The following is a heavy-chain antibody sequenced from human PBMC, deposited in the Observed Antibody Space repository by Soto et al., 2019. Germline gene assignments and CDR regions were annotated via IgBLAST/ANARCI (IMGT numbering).Heavy chain of an antibody. CDR2: IYLSASN. V-gene: IGHV4-39*01. D-gene: IGHD2-21*01. CDR1: GGSISSGSNS. CDR3: GSQPGQGDRTISFGYYSVDV. Sequence: QLQLQESGPRLVKPSETLSLTCSVSGGSISSGSNSWAWIRQSPGNGLESIGTIYLSASNPHNPSLEGRVPTSADSPNNQLSLRLSSVAAADTAVYYCGSQPGQGDRTISFGYYSVDVWGQGTTGIV. J-gene: IGHJ6*02.